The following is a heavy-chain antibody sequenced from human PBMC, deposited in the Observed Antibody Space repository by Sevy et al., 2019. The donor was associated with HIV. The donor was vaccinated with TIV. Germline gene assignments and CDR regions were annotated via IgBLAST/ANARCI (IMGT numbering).Heavy chain of an antibody. CDR3: ARVPFHFLRGCF. Sequence: GGSLRLSCAASGLALSDYYMAWIRQAPGKGLEWVSYISGGGATIYYADSVKGRFTISRDNAKATLHLQMNSLRVDDTAVYFCARVPFHFLRGCFWGQGTQVTVSS. D-gene: IGHD3-10*01. J-gene: IGHJ4*02. CDR2: ISGGGATI. CDR1: GLALSDYY. V-gene: IGHV3-11*01.